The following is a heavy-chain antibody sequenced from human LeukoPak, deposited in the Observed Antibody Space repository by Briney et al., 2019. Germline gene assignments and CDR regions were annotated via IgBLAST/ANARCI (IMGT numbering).Heavy chain of an antibody. V-gene: IGHV3-49*04. CDR2: IRSKAYGGTT. CDR3: TRDRALGYFDY. J-gene: IGHJ4*02. CDR1: GFTFGDYA. Sequence: GGSLRLSCTASGFTFGDYAMSWVRQAPGKGLEWVGFIRSKAYGGTTEYAASVKGRFTISRDDSKSIAYLQMNSLKTEDTAVYYCTRDRALGYFDYWGQGTLVTVSS.